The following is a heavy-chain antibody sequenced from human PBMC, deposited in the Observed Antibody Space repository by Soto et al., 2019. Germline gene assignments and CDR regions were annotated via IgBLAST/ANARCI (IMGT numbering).Heavy chain of an antibody. CDR2: IKIKTDGGTT. Sequence: PGGSLRLSCTASGFTFSSAWMIWVRQAPGKGLEWVCRIKIKTDGGTTDYAAPVNGRFTNSREYSKNTLYLEKNSLKTEDTAVYYCTFYRGRYWGQGTLVTVSS. CDR1: GFTFSSAW. D-gene: IGHD4-4*01. V-gene: IGHV3-15*01. CDR3: TFYRGRY. J-gene: IGHJ4*02.